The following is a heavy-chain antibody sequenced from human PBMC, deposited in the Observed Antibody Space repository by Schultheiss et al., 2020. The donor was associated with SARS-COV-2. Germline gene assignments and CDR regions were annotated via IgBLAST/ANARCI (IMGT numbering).Heavy chain of an antibody. V-gene: IGHV3-23*01. Sequence: GGSLRLSCAASGFTFSSYAMSWVRQAPGKGLEWVSAISGSGGSTYYADSVKGRFTISRDNSKNTLYLQMNSLRAEDTAVYYCARDQRCSGGSCFSANFDYWGQGTLVTVSS. CDR1: GFTFSSYA. D-gene: IGHD2-15*01. CDR2: ISGSGGST. J-gene: IGHJ4*02. CDR3: ARDQRCSGGSCFSANFDY.